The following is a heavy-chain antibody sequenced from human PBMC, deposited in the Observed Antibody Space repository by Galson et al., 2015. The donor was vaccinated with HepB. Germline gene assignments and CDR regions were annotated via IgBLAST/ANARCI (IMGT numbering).Heavy chain of an antibody. Sequence: SLRLSCAGAGFSCSSYGMHWVRQAPGMGLEWVALISYDAIDKYYVESVKGRFTISRDNLKNTLYLQMNSLRPEDTAVYYCAKDLYGSGSPIDYWGQGTLVTVSS. J-gene: IGHJ4*02. CDR1: GFSCSSYG. CDR3: AKDLYGSGSPIDY. V-gene: IGHV3-30*18. CDR2: ISYDAIDK. D-gene: IGHD3-10*01.